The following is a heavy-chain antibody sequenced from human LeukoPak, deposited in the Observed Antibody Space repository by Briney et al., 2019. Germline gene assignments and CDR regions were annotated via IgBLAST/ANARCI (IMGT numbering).Heavy chain of an antibody. CDR1: GYSFTMYF. CDR3: ARGKVVTMVRGVIITYFDY. CDR2: IIPSDSTT. V-gene: IGHV1-46*01. D-gene: IGHD3-10*01. J-gene: IGHJ4*02. Sequence: ASVKLSCKASGYSFTMYFIHWVRQAPGQGHEWMGIIIPSDSTTSYAQEFQGRVTMTRDTSTSTVYMELSSLRSEDKAVYYCARGKVVTMVRGVIITYFDYWGQGTLVTVSS.